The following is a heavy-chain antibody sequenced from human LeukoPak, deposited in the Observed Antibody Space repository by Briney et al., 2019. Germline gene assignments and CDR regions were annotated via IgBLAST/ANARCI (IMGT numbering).Heavy chain of an antibody. CDR1: GYSFTSYW. CDR2: IHPVNSET. J-gene: IGHJ5*01. Sequence: GESLKISCKGSGYSFTSYWIGWVRQMPGKGLEWMSIIHPVNSETRYRPSFEGQVTISADTSISTVFLQWNSLKSSDTAMYYCARRGSYYWFDYWGQGTLVTVSS. CDR3: ARRGSYYWFDY. D-gene: IGHD1-26*01. V-gene: IGHV5-51*01.